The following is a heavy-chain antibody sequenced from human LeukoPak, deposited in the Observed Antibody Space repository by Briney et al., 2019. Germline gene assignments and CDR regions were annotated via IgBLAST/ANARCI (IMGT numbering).Heavy chain of an antibody. J-gene: IGHJ4*02. Sequence: PSQTLSLTCTVSGDSISTGGYYWAWIRQHRERGLEWIGYIYYSGSTHYNPSLQSRVTISVDTSKNQFSLNLNSVTAADTAVYYCARHEVRGLYFDYWGQGTLVTVSS. V-gene: IGHV4-31*03. D-gene: IGHD2-2*01. CDR1: GDSISTGGYY. CDR2: IYYSGST. CDR3: ARHEVRGLYFDY.